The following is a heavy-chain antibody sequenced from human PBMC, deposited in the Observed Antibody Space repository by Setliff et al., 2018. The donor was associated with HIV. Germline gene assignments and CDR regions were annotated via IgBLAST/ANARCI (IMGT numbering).Heavy chain of an antibody. D-gene: IGHD3-10*01. J-gene: IGHJ2*01. CDR2: IYSSGSH. V-gene: IGHV4-59*08. Sequence: SETLSLTCTVSGGSISNYYWSWIRQPPGKGLEWIAYIYSSGSHNYNPSLKSRVTISVDTSKNQFSLELSSVTAADTAVFYCARSGGNWYFNLWGRGTLVTVSS. CDR3: ARSGGNWYFNL. CDR1: GGSISNYY.